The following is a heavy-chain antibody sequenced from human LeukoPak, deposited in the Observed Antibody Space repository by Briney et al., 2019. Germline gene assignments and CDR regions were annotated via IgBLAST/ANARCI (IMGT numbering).Heavy chain of an antibody. CDR3: ARGDFCSKSNCYLRPMDV. CDR1: GGSISDYY. V-gene: IGHV4-59*01. D-gene: IGHD3-3*01. CDR2: IYYSGST. J-gene: IGHJ6*03. Sequence: SETLSLTCSVSGGSISDYYWNWIRQPPGKGLEWIGYIYYSGSTTYNPSLKSRVTMSVDTAKNQFSLKVGSVTAADTAVYYCARGDFCSKSNCYLRPMDVWGKGTTVTVSS.